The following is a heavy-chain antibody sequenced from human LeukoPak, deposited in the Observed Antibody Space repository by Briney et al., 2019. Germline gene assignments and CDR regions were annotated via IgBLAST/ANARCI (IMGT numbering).Heavy chain of an antibody. CDR1: GGSFSGYY. D-gene: IGHD2-15*01. Sequence: PSETLSLTCAVYGGSFSGYYWSWIRQPPGKGLEWIGEINRSGSTNYNPSLKSRVTISVDTSKNQFSLKLSSVTAADTAVYYCARRGYCSGGSCYYSDWGQGALVTVSS. V-gene: IGHV4-34*01. CDR2: INRSGST. CDR3: ARRGYCSGGSCYYSD. J-gene: IGHJ4*02.